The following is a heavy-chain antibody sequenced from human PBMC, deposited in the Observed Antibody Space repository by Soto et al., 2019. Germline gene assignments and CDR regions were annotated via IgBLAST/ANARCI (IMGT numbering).Heavy chain of an antibody. CDR1: GGTFSSYA. CDR3: ARVRLGPLGYYYYYGMDV. D-gene: IGHD3-16*01. Sequence: SVKVSCKASGGTFSSYAISWVRQAPGQGLEWMGGIIPIFGTANYAQKFQGRVTITADESTSTAYMELSSLRSEDTAVYYCARVRLGPLGYYYYYGMDVWGQGTTVTVS. J-gene: IGHJ6*02. CDR2: IIPIFGTA. V-gene: IGHV1-69*13.